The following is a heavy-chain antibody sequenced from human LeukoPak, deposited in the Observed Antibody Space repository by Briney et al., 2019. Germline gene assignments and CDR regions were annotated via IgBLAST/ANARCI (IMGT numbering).Heavy chain of an antibody. CDR1: GDSISTYNYY. CDR2: MHYSGSI. CDR3: ARRNYYGSGTYYP. V-gene: IGHV4-39*01. J-gene: IGHJ5*02. Sequence: SETLSLTCTVSGDSISTYNYYWGWIRQPPGKGLELIGSMHYSGSIYYNPSLKSRVTISGDTSKNQLSLKLSSVTAADTAVYYCARRNYYGSGTYYPWGQGTLVTVSS. D-gene: IGHD3-10*01.